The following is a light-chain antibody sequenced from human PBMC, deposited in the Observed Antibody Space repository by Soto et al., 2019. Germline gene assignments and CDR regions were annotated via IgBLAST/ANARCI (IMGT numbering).Light chain of an antibody. V-gene: IGKV1-39*01. J-gene: IGKJ1*01. Sequence: DIQMTQSPSSLSASVGDRVIVTCRASQSISTFLNWYQHKPGKAPRLLIYAAPSLQSGVPSRFSGSGSGTDFTLTISSLQPEDFATYYCQQSESTPRTFGQGTKVEIK. CDR1: QSISTF. CDR2: AAP. CDR3: QQSESTPRT.